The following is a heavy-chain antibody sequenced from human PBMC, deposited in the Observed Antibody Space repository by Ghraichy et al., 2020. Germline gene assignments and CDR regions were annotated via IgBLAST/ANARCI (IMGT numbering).Heavy chain of an antibody. CDR2: IKQDGGEK. CDR1: GFTFSNHW. CDR3: ARKYSGTDY. J-gene: IGHJ4*02. D-gene: IGHD6-19*01. Sequence: SCAASGFTFSNHWMIWVRQAPGKGLEWVATIKQDGGEKYYVDSVKGRFTISRDNAKNSLYLQMNSLRAEDTAMYYCARKYSGTDYWGQGTLVTVSS. V-gene: IGHV3-7*01.